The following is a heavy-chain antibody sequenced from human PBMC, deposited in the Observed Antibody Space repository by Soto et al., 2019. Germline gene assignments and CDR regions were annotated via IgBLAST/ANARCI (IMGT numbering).Heavy chain of an antibody. D-gene: IGHD6-19*01. V-gene: IGHV3-23*01. CDR2: ISGSGGST. CDR3: AKDAVAGTEGHYYYYYYMDV. Sequence: GGSLSLSCAASGFTFSSYAMSWVRQAPGKGLEWVSAISGSGGSTYYADSVKGRFTISRDNSKNTLYLQMNSLRAEDTAVYYCAKDAVAGTEGHYYYYYYMDVWGKGTTVTVSS. J-gene: IGHJ6*03. CDR1: GFTFSSYA.